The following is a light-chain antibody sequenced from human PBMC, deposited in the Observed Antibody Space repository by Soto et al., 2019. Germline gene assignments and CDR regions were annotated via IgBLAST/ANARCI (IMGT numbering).Light chain of an antibody. Sequence: DIQMTQSASSLSAAVGDRVTITCQTSQVITEYLNWYQQKPGKAPKLVIYDISTLEIGVPSRFSGGGSGTKFTFTISGLQPEDIATYYCQQYENLPYTFGQGTTLEI. CDR1: QVITEY. CDR3: QQYENLPYT. V-gene: IGKV1-33*01. CDR2: DIS. J-gene: IGKJ2*01.